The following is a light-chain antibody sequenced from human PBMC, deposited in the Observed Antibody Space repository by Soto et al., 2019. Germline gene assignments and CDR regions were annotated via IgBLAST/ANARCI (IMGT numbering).Light chain of an antibody. Sequence: DIQMTQSPSSLSASVGERVTITCRTSQSISTSLNWYQQKAGKAPKLLIYGASTLQSGVPLRFSGSGSGTDFTLTISSLQREDFATYYCQESYSFLWGTCGQGTKVEIK. V-gene: IGKV1-39*01. CDR1: QSISTS. J-gene: IGKJ1*01. CDR3: QESYSFLWGT. CDR2: GAS.